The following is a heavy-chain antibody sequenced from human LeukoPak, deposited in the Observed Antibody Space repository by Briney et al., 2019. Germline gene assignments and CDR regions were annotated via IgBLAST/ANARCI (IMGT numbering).Heavy chain of an antibody. CDR3: VRAPAYESSSYYPWYLDH. D-gene: IGHD3-22*01. V-gene: IGHV3-21*01. CDR2: ITPMINYI. Sequence: PGGSLRLXCAASGFAFSTYSMNWVRQAPGKGRQWVSSITPMINYIYSAYSVKGRFTISRDNAKTSLYLQMNSLRAEDTAVYFCVRAPAYESSSYYPWYLDHWGQGTLISVSS. CDR1: GFAFSTYS. J-gene: IGHJ4*02.